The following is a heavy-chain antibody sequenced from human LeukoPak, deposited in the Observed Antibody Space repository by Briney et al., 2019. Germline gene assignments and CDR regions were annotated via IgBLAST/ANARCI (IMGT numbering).Heavy chain of an antibody. Sequence: GGSLRLSCAASGFTFSSYEMNWVRQAPGKWLEWVSYISNSGSIIYYAASVKGRFTISRDNAKNSLYLQMNSLRAEDTAVYYCARDPQGAAFDIWGQGTMVTVSS. CDR2: ISNSGSII. CDR1: GFTFSSYE. J-gene: IGHJ3*02. CDR3: ARDPQGAAFDI. D-gene: IGHD3-16*01. V-gene: IGHV3-48*03.